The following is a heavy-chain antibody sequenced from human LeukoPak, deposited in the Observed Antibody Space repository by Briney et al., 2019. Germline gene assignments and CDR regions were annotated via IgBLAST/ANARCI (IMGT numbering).Heavy chain of an antibody. CDR2: IYYSGST. D-gene: IGHD5-12*01. V-gene: IGHV4-59*08. J-gene: IGHJ4*02. CDR3: ARAAWLRFRYFDY. CDR1: GGSISSYY. Sequence: SETLSLTCTVSGGSISSYYWSWIRQPPGKGLEWIGYIYYSGSTNYNPSLKSRVTISVDTSKNQFSLKLSSVTAADTAVYYCARAAWLRFRYFDYWGQGTLVTVSS.